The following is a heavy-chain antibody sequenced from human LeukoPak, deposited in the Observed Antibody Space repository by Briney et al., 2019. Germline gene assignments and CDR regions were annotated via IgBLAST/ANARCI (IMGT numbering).Heavy chain of an antibody. CDR3: ARGSAGLFSGEPGHYYYMDV. D-gene: IGHD3-10*02. V-gene: IGHV7-4-1*02. CDR2: INTNTGNP. J-gene: IGHJ6*03. CDR1: GYTFTDHA. Sequence: ASVKVSCKASGYTFTDHAINWVRQAPGQGLEYMGWINTNTGNPTYAQGFTGRFVFSLDTSVSTAYLQISSLKAEDTAVYYCARGSAGLFSGEPGHYYYMDVWGKGTTVTVSS.